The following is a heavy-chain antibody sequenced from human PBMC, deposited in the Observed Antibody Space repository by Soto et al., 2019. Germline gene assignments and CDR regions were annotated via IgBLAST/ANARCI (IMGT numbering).Heavy chain of an antibody. CDR2: IYYSGST. Sequence: PSETLALTCTVSGGSIISYYWSWIRQPPGKGLEWIGYIYYSGSTNYNPSLKSRVTISVDTSKNQFSLKLSSVTAADTAVYYCARDGGGSDYWGQGTLVTVSS. CDR1: GGSIISYY. V-gene: IGHV4-59*01. D-gene: IGHD6-25*01. J-gene: IGHJ4*02. CDR3: ARDGGGSDY.